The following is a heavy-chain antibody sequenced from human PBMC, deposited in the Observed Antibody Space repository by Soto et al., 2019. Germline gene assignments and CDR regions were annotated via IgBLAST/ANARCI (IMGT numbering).Heavy chain of an antibody. J-gene: IGHJ6*02. CDR1: GGSISSSSYY. CDR2: IYYSGSP. CDR3: ARQGPVTTRAYYYYYGMDV. V-gene: IGHV4-39*01. D-gene: IGHD4-17*01. Sequence: QLQLQESGPGLVKPSETLSLTCTVSGGSISSSSYYWGWIRQPPGKGLEWIGSIYYSGSPYYNPSLKSRVTIPVATSKSQFSLKLSSVTAADTAVYYCARQGPVTTRAYYYYYGMDVWGQGTTVTVSS.